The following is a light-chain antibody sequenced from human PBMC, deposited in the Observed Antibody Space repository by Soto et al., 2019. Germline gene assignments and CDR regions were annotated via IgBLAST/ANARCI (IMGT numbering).Light chain of an antibody. CDR1: QSLVYSDGNIY. CDR2: KVS. J-gene: IGKJ2*01. V-gene: IGKV2-30*01. CDR3: MQGTHWPPYT. Sequence: DVVMTQSPLSLPVTLGQPASISCRSSQSLVYSDGNIYLTWFQQRPGQSPRRLIYKVSNRDSGVPDRFSGSGSGTDFTLRISRGEAEDVGVYYCMQGTHWPPYTLGQGTKLDIK.